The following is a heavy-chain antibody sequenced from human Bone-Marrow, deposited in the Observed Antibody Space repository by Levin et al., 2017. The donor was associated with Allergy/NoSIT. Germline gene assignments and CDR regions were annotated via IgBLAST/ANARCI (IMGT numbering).Heavy chain of an antibody. Sequence: SCAASGLSFSNYDMNWVRQAPGKGLEWVSSISSGSSHIDYADSVQGRFTISRDNAKNSLYLQMNSLRVEDTAVYFCASWAMFYYDGSDFDYFYYGMDVWGQGTTVTVSS. CDR2: ISSGSSHI. CDR3: ASWAMFYYDGSDFDYFYYGMDV. CDR1: GLSFSNYD. J-gene: IGHJ6*02. V-gene: IGHV3-21*06. D-gene: IGHD3-16*01.